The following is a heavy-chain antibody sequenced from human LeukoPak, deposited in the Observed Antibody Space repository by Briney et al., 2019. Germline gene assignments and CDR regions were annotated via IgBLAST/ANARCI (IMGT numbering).Heavy chain of an antibody. CDR2: ISYDGSNK. Sequence: PGGSLRLSCAASGFTFSSYGMHWVRQAPGKGLEWVAVISYDGSNKYYADSVKGRFTISRDNSKNTLYLQMNSLRAEDTAVYYCAKESADIVARNYYMDVWGKGTTVTVSS. CDR3: AKESADIVARNYYMDV. CDR1: GFTFSSYG. J-gene: IGHJ6*03. D-gene: IGHD5-12*01. V-gene: IGHV3-30*18.